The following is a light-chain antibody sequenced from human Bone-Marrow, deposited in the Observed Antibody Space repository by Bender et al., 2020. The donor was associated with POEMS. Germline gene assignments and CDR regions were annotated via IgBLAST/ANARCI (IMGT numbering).Light chain of an antibody. J-gene: IGLJ1*01. CDR1: SSDIGRSNY. Sequence: QSALTQPASVSGSPGQSITISCSGTSSDIGRSNYVSWYQQHPDKAPQLLIYEVTHRPSGVSNRFSGSKSGNTASLTISGLQAEDEADYYCGSFANSEVFGTGTKVTVL. CDR3: GSFANSEV. V-gene: IGLV2-14*01. CDR2: EVT.